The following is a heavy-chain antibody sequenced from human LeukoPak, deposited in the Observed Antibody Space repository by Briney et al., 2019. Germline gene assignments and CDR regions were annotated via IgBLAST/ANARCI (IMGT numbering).Heavy chain of an antibody. V-gene: IGHV4-4*07. CDR1: GDSISDFY. D-gene: IGHD4-23*01. CDR3: AGNSGDY. J-gene: IGHJ4*02. Sequence: PSETLSLTCSVSGDSISDFYWSWIRQPAGKGLEWIGRIYTSGNTNYNPSPKSRVTMSLDASKNQFFLKLNSVTAADTAVYYCAGNSGDYWGQGTLVSVSS. CDR2: IYTSGNT.